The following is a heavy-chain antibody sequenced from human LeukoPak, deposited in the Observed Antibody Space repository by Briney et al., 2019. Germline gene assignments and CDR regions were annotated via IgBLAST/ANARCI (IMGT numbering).Heavy chain of an antibody. V-gene: IGHV3-73*01. D-gene: IGHD2-2*01. J-gene: IGHJ4*02. Sequence: GGSLRLSCAASGFTFSGSAMHWVRQASGNGLEWVGRIRSKANSYATAYAASVKGRFTISRDDSKNTAYLQMNSLKTEDTAVYYCTSSNDKLGYCSSTSCSWGQGTLVTVSS. CDR3: TSSNDKLGYCSSTSCS. CDR2: IRSKANSYAT. CDR1: GFTFSGSA.